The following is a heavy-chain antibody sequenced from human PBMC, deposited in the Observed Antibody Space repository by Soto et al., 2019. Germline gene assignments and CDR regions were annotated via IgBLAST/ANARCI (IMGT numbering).Heavy chain of an antibody. CDR1: GFTFSSYS. CDR2: ISSSSSTI. CDR3: ARDIYVDIVATVGGGLRY. J-gene: IGHJ4*02. D-gene: IGHD5-12*01. V-gene: IGHV3-48*01. Sequence: EVQLVESGGGLVQPGGSLRLSCAASGFTFSSYSMNWVRQAPGKGLEWVSYISSSSSTIYYADSVKGRFTISRDNAKNSLYLQMNSLRAEDTAVYYCARDIYVDIVATVGGGLRYWGQGTLVTVSS.